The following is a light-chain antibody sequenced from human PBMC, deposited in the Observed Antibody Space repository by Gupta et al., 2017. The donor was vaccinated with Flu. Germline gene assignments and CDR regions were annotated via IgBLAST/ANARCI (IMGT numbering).Light chain of an antibody. CDR3: QQRSIWPQVT. J-gene: IGKJ5*01. V-gene: IGKV3-11*01. CDR2: DAS. Sequence: ERATRACRASQGLVNYLAWYQQKPGQAPRLLIYDASNRATGIPARFSGSGSGTDFTLTISSLEPEDFAVYYCQQRSIWPQVTFGQGTRLDIK. CDR1: QGLVNY.